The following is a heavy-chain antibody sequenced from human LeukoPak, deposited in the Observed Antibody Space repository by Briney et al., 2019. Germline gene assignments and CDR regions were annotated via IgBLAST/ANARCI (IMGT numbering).Heavy chain of an antibody. D-gene: IGHD3-10*01. V-gene: IGHV6-1*01. Sequence: SQTLSLTCAISGDSVSSNSAAWNWIRQPPSRGLEWLGRTYYRSKWYNDYAVSVKSRITINPDTSKNQFSLQLNSVTPEDTAVYYCARAREWFGEFQWGQGTLVTVSP. CDR1: GDSVSSNSAA. CDR2: TYYRSKWYN. CDR3: ARAREWFGEFQ. J-gene: IGHJ4*02.